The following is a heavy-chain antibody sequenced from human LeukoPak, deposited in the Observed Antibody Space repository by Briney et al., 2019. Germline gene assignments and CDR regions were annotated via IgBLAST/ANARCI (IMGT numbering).Heavy chain of an antibody. V-gene: IGHV1-8*01. D-gene: IGHD6-13*01. Sequence: ASVKVSCKASGYTFTSYDINWVRQATGQGLEWMGWMNPNSGNTGYAQKFQGRVTMTRNTSISTAYMELSSLRSEDTAVYYCARGFGPQQLAPLDYWGQGTLVTVSS. CDR2: MNPNSGNT. CDR3: ARGFGPQQLAPLDY. CDR1: GYTFTSYD. J-gene: IGHJ4*02.